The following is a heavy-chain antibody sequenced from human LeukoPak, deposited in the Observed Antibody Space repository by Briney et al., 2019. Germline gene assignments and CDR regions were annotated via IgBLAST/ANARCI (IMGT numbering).Heavy chain of an antibody. CDR3: ARRRIGVLRGVTGPPDY. CDR2: ISYDGTYN. J-gene: IGHJ4*02. Sequence: GGSLRLSCAASGFTFSSCAMYGVRQAPGKGLEWVAIISYDGTYNYYADSVKGRFTISRDNSHSTLHLQMNSLRAEDTAVYYCARRRIGVLRGVTGPPDYWGQGTLVTVSS. V-gene: IGHV3-30*04. D-gene: IGHD3-10*01. CDR1: GFTFSSCA.